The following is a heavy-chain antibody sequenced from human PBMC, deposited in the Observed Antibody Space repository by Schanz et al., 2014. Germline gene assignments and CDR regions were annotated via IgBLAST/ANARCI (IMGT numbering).Heavy chain of an antibody. J-gene: IGHJ4*02. V-gene: IGHV1-2*06. Sequence: QVQLVQSGPEVKKPGASVRVSCQASGYSFSAYYIHWMRQAPGQGLEWLGRFTHISQKFQGRVTMTRDTSSTTAYMELNSLRSDDTAVYYCVRELSGGTFDYWGQGALVTVSS. CDR3: VRELSGGTFDY. CDR2: FT. D-gene: IGHD1-1*01. CDR1: GYSFSAYY.